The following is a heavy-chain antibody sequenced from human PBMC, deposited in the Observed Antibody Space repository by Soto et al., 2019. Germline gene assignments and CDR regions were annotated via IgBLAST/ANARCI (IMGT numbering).Heavy chain of an antibody. CDR2: TYYRSKWYN. J-gene: IGHJ5*02. Sequence: PSQTLSLTCVISGDSVSSNSAAWNWIRQSPSRGLEWLGRTYYRSKWYNDYAVSVKSRITINPDTSKNQFSLQLNSVTPEDTAVYYCAGDDSWVGIRQYQLLPHWFDPWGQGTLVTVS. V-gene: IGHV6-1*01. CDR1: GDSVSSNSAA. D-gene: IGHD2-2*01. CDR3: AGDDSWVGIRQYQLLPHWFDP.